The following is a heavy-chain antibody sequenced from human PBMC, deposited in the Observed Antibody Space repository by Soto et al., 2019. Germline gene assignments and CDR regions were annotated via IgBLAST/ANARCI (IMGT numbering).Heavy chain of an antibody. Sequence: EVQLVESVGRLVQPGRSLRLSCVGTGLNFDDFAMHWVRQAPGKGLEWVSGITWNSRVLDYADSVKGRFTISRDNARNSLYLQMDSLRDEDTALYYCAKGRYDVWSPDYFDSWGQGTLVTVSS. CDR2: ITWNSRVL. V-gene: IGHV3-9*01. CDR3: AKGRYDVWSPDYFDS. D-gene: IGHD3-3*01. CDR1: GLNFDDFA. J-gene: IGHJ4*02.